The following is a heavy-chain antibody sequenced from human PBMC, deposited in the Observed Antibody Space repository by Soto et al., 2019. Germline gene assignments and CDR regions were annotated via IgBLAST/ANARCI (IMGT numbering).Heavy chain of an antibody. CDR3: ARTAWFGESTDFDY. CDR1: GFTFSSYA. J-gene: IGHJ4*02. V-gene: IGHV3-30-3*01. CDR2: ISYDGSNK. Sequence: GGSLRLSCAASGFTFSSYAMHWVRQAPGKGLEWVAVISYDGSNKYYADSVKGRFTISRDNSKNTLYLQMNSLRAEDTAVYYCARTAWFGESTDFDYWGQGTLVTVSS. D-gene: IGHD3-10*01.